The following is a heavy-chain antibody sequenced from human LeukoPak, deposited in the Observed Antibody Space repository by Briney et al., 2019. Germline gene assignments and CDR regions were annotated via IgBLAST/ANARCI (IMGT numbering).Heavy chain of an antibody. CDR2: IGSSVSTR. V-gene: IGHV3-48*01. CDR3: AREGSDFWSGYSKGYFDY. CDR1: GFTFSSYS. J-gene: IGHJ4*02. D-gene: IGHD3-3*01. Sequence: GGSLRLSCAVSGFTFSSYSMKWVRRAPGEGLEWVSYIGSSVSTRYYADSVKRRFTISRENGKHSLYLQMNSLRAEDTAVYYCAREGSDFWSGYSKGYFDYWGQGTLVTVSS.